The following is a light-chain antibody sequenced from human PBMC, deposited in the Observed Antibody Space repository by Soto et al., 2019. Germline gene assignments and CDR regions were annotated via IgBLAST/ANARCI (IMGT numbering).Light chain of an antibody. CDR2: GAS. CDR1: QSVSSN. Sequence: EIVMTQSPATLSVSPVERVTLSCMASQSVSSNVAWYQQKPGQAPRLLIYGASSRATGIPGRFSASGSGTNFTLIISRLEPEDLAVYYCQQYGSSPWTFGQGTKVDNK. CDR3: QQYGSSPWT. V-gene: IGKV3-20*01. J-gene: IGKJ1*01.